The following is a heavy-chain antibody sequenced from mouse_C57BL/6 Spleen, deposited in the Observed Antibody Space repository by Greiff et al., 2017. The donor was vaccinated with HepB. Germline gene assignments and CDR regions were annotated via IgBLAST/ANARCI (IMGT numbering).Heavy chain of an antibody. CDR2: IRSKSNNYAT. J-gene: IGHJ4*01. D-gene: IGHD4-1*01. CDR3: VRQKTGDAMDY. CDR1: GFSFNTYA. Sequence: EVQLVESGGGLVQPKGSLKLSCAASGFSFNTYAMNWVRQAPGKGLEWVARIRSKSNNYATYYADSVKDRFTISRDDSESMLYLQMNNLKTEDTAMYYCVRQKTGDAMDYWGQGTSVTVSS. V-gene: IGHV10-1*01.